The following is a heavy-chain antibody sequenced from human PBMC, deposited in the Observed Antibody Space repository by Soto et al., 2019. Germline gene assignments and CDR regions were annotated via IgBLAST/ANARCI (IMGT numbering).Heavy chain of an antibody. V-gene: IGHV3-30*03. CDR3: ARDPREYYLDY. J-gene: IGHJ4*02. CDR1: GFTFSSYA. Sequence: GGSLRLSCAASGFTFSSYAMHWVRQAPGKGLEWVAVISYDGSNKYYADSVKGRLTISRDNAKNSLYLQMNSLRAEDTAVYYCARDPREYYLDYWGQGTLVTVSS. CDR2: ISYDGSNK.